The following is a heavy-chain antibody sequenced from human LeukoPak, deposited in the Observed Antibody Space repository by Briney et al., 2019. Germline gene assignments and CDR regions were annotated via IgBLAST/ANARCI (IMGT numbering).Heavy chain of an antibody. CDR3: TRGSIAYYYMDV. CDR2: IYYSGST. CDR1: GGSISSYY. D-gene: IGHD3-22*01. V-gene: IGHV4-59*01. J-gene: IGHJ6*03. Sequence: PSETLSLTCSVSGGSISSYYWSWIRQPAGKGLEWIGNIYYSGSTNYNPSLKSRVTISVGTSKNQFSLKLSSVTAADTAVYYCTRGSIAYYYMDVWGKGTTVTISS.